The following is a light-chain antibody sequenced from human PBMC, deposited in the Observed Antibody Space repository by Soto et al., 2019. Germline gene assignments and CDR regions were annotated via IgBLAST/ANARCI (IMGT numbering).Light chain of an antibody. Sequence: QSALTQPASVSGSPGQSVTISCTGTSSDVGAYEHVSWYQQHPGRAPKLILYDVNNRPSGVSNHFSGSKSGNTASLVISGPQANDEADYYCSSYSTTNILVFGSGTKVTVL. CDR3: SSYSTTNILV. CDR2: DVN. V-gene: IGLV2-14*03. J-gene: IGLJ1*01. CDR1: SSDVGAYEH.